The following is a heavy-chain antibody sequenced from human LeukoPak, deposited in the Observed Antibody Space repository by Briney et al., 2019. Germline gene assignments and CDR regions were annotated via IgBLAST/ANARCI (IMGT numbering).Heavy chain of an antibody. CDR3: ASGYSSSWWYYFDY. J-gene: IGHJ4*02. V-gene: IGHV4-39*01. D-gene: IGHD6-13*01. Sequence: SETLSLTCTVSGVSISSSNSYWGWIRQPPGKGLEWIGSTYYSGNTYYNASLKSQVSISIDTSKNQFSLRLSSVTAADTAVYYCASGYSSSWWYYFDYWGQGTLVTVSS. CDR1: GVSISSSNSY. CDR2: TYYSGNT.